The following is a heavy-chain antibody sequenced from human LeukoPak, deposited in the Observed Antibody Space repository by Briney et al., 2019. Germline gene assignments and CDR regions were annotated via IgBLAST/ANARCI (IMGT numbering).Heavy chain of an antibody. J-gene: IGHJ3*02. CDR1: GYTFTSYA. D-gene: IGHD3-10*01. Sequence: GASVTVSCKASGYTFTSYAINWVRQAPGQGLEWMGWINPNSGGTNYAQKFQGRVTMTRDTSISTAYMELSRLRSDDTAVYYCAKTYGSGSYSNDAFDIWGQGTMVTVSS. CDR2: INPNSGGT. V-gene: IGHV1-2*02. CDR3: AKTYGSGSYSNDAFDI.